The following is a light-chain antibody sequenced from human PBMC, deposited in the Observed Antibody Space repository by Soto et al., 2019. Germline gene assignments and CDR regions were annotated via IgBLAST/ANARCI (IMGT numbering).Light chain of an antibody. CDR2: DVT. V-gene: IGLV2-11*01. J-gene: IGLJ1*01. Sequence: QSALTQPRSVSGSPGQSVTISCTGTSSDVGGYNYVSWYQQHPGKAPKLMIYDVTKWPSGVPDRFSGSKSGNSASLTISGLQADDEADYYCCSYAGSYSYAFGTGTKVTVL. CDR1: SSDVGGYNY. CDR3: CSYAGSYSYA.